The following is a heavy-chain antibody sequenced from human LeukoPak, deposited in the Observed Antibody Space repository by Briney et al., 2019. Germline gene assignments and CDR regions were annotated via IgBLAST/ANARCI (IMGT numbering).Heavy chain of an antibody. CDR3: ARGHTYYDFWSGSWYYYYMDV. J-gene: IGHJ6*03. CDR2: IIPIFGTA. V-gene: IGHV1-69*05. Sequence: SVKVSCKASGGTFSSYAISWVRQAPGQGLEWMGRIIPIFGTANYAQKFQGRVTITTDESTSTAYMELSSLRSEDTAVYYCARGHTYYDFWSGSWYYYYMDVWGKGTTVTVSS. D-gene: IGHD3-3*01. CDR1: GGTFSSYA.